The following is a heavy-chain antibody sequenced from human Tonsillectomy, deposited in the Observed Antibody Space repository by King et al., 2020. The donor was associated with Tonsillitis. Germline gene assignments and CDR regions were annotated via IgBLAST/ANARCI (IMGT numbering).Heavy chain of an antibody. CDR3: ARGNLKWDLLRSNWFDP. CDR1: RYSISSGYY. CDR2: IYHNGTT. J-gene: IGHJ5*02. V-gene: IGHV4-38-2*02. Sequence: VQLQESGPGLVKPSETLSLTCTVSRYSISSGYYWGWIRQPPGKGLEWIASIYHNGTTNYNPSLKSRVSMSVDASKNQFSLKLTSVTAADTGIYHCARGNLKWDLLRSNWFDPWGQGTQVTVSS. D-gene: IGHD1-26*01.